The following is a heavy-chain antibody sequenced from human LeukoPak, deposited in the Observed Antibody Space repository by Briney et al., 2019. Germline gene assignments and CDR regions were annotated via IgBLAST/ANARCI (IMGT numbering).Heavy chain of an antibody. Sequence: GGSLRLSCAASGFTFSSYAMSWVRQAPGKGLEWVSAISGSGGSTYYADSVKGRFTISRDNSKNTLYLQMNSRRAGDTAVYYCARADLRGYSLDYWGQGTLVTVSS. CDR1: GFTFSSYA. CDR2: ISGSGGST. J-gene: IGHJ4*02. CDR3: ARADLRGYSLDY. D-gene: IGHD5-18*01. V-gene: IGHV3-23*01.